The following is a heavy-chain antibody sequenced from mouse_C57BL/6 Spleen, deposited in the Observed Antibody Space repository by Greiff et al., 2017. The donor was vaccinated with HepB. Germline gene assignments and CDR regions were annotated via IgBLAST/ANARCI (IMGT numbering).Heavy chain of an antibody. V-gene: IGHV1-26*01. CDR3: ARALLRRGIDYYAMDY. CDR1: GYTFTDYY. J-gene: IGHJ4*01. Sequence: EVQLQQSGPELVKPGASVKISCKASGYTFTDYYMNWVKQSHGKSLEWIGDINPNNGGTSYNQKFKGKATLTVDKSSSTAYMELRSLTSEDSAVYYCARALLRRGIDYYAMDYWGQGTSVTVSS. CDR2: INPNNGGT. D-gene: IGHD2-12*01.